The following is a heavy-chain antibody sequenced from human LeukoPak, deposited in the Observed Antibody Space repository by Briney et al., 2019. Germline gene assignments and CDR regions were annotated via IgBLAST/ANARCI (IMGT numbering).Heavy chain of an antibody. D-gene: IGHD5-18*01. CDR3: ARHVLYSYGPQWWFDP. Sequence: GESLKISCKGSGYIFTSYWISWVRQMPGKGLEWMGRIDPSDSYTNYSPSFQGHVTISADKSSSTAYLQWSSLKASDTAIYYCARHVLYSYGPQWWFDPWGQGTLVTVSS. V-gene: IGHV5-10-1*01. CDR1: GYIFTSYW. J-gene: IGHJ5*02. CDR2: IDPSDSYT.